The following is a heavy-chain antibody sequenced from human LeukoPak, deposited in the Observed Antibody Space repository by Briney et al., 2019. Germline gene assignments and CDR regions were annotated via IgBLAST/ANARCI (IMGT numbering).Heavy chain of an antibody. CDR3: AKLDAGIYYYYYYMDV. V-gene: IGHV3-30*02. D-gene: IGHD2/OR15-2a*01. CDR1: GFTFSSYG. Sequence: GSLRLSCAASGFTFSSYGMHWVRQAPGKGLEWVAFIRYDGSNKYYADSVKGRFTISRDNSKNTLYLQMNSLRAEDTAVYYCAKLDAGIYYYYYYMDVWGKGTTVTVSS. CDR2: IRYDGSNK. J-gene: IGHJ6*03.